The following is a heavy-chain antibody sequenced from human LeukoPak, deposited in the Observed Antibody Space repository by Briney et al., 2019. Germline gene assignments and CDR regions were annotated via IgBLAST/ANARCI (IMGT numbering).Heavy chain of an antibody. CDR3: ARGRIVGPTLLSAFDV. CDR1: GFTFSSYG. CDR2: ISDDGSKK. J-gene: IGHJ3*01. Sequence: GGSLRLSCAASGFTFSSYGMHWVRQAPGKGLEWVTVISDDGSKKYYADSVKGRFTISRDNSKNTLSLEMNSLAAEDTAEYYCARGRIVGPTLLSAFDVWGQGIMVIVSS. V-gene: IGHV3-30*03. D-gene: IGHD1-26*01.